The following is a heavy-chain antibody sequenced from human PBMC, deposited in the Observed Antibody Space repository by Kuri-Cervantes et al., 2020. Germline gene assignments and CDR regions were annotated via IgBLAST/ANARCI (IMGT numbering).Heavy chain of an antibody. V-gene: IGHV3-7*01. D-gene: IGHD3-9*01. J-gene: IGHJ6*02. Sequence: GESLKISCAASGFTFSSYWMSWVRQAPGKGLEWVANIKQDGSEKYYVDSVKGRFTISRDNAKNSLYLQMNSLRDEDTAVYYCARVKPQELRYFDWLPQSNYYYYGMDVWGQGTTVTVSS. CDR3: ARVKPQELRYFDWLPQSNYYYYGMDV. CDR2: IKQDGSEK. CDR1: GFTFSSYW.